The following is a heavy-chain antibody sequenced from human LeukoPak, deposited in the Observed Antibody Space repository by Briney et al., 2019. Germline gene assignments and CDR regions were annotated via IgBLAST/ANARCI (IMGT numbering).Heavy chain of an antibody. CDR1: GFTFSSYW. J-gene: IGHJ4*02. CDR2: IKQDGSEK. V-gene: IGHV3-7*01. CDR3: ARVRGSYSLDY. D-gene: IGHD1-26*01. Sequence: GGSLRLSCAASGFTFSSYWMTWVRQAPGKGLEWVANIKQDGSEKYYVDSAKGRFTISRDNAKKSLYLQMSSLRAEDTAVYYCARVRGSYSLDYWGQGTLVTVSS.